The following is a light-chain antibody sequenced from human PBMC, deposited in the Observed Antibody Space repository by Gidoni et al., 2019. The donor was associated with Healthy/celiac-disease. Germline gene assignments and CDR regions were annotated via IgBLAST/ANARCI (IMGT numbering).Light chain of an antibody. Sequence: QSALTQPASVSGSPGQSITISCTGTSSDVGSYNLVSWSQQHPGQAPKLMIYEGSKRPSGVANRFSGSKSGNTASLTISGLQAEDEADYYGCSYAGSSTYVFGTGTKVTVL. CDR3: CSYAGSSTYV. V-gene: IGLV2-23*01. CDR2: EGS. CDR1: SSDVGSYNL. J-gene: IGLJ1*01.